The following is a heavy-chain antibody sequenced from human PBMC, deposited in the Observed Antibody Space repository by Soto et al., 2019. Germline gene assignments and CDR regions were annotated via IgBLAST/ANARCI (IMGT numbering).Heavy chain of an antibody. J-gene: IGHJ6*02. V-gene: IGHV5-51*01. CDR3: ARSIQYYYDSIGNYYYYGMDV. Sequence: GESLKISCTGSGYSFTSYWSGWVRQMPGKGLEWMGIIYPGDSDTRYSPSFQGQVTISADKSISTAYLQWSSLKASDTAMYYCARSIQYYYDSIGNYYYYGMDVWGQGTTVTVSS. CDR2: IYPGDSDT. CDR1: GYSFTSYW. D-gene: IGHD3-22*01.